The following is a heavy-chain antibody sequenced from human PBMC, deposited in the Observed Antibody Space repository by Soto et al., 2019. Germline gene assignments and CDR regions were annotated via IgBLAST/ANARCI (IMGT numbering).Heavy chain of an antibody. CDR2: ISARGGGL. J-gene: IGHJ4*02. CDR3: AKGSIDFSASVDN. CDR1: GFSFSSYA. V-gene: IGHV3-23*01. D-gene: IGHD1-26*01. Sequence: EVQLLESGGGLVQPGGSLRLSCAASGFSFSSYAMVWVRQGPGKGLEWVSVISARGGGLYFADSVKGRFTISRDNSKNVLSLEMNGLRDEETATYFCAKGSIDFSASVDNWGQGTLVVVSS.